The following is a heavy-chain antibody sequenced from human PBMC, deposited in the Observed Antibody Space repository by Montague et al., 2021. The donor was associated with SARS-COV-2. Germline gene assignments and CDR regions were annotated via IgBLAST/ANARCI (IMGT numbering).Heavy chain of an antibody. CDR3: AKALYSGGFFFESGSDF. J-gene: IGHJ4*02. D-gene: IGHD6-19*01. CDR1: GFTFSAYW. CDR2: ISGDGATA. V-gene: IGHV3-23*01. Sequence: SLRLSCAASGFTFSAYWMTWVRQAPGKGLEWVASISGDGATAYYAESVLGRFAISRDNSKNTVLLQMDSLRVKDAAVYYCAKALYSGGFFFESGSDFWGQGTLVTVSS.